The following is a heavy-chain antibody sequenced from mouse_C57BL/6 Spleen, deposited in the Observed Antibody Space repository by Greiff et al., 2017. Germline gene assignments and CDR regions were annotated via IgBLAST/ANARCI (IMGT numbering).Heavy chain of an antibody. CDR1: GFNIKDYY. CDR2: IDPEDGDP. CDR3: TTGYYGSGAWFAY. Sequence: EVQLQQSGAELVRPGASVKLSCTASGFNIKDYYMHWVKQRPEQGLEWIGRIDPEDGDPEYAPKFQGKATMTADTSSNTAYLQLSSLTSEDTAVYYCTTGYYGSGAWFAYWGQGTLVTVSA. V-gene: IGHV14-1*01. J-gene: IGHJ3*01. D-gene: IGHD1-1*01.